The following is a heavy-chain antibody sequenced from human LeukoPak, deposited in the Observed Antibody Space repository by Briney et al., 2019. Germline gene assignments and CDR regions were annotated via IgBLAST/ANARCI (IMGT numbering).Heavy chain of an antibody. Sequence: PGGSLRLSCAASGFTFSNYAMSWVRQVPGKGLEWVSAISGSGGSTYYTDSVKGRFTISRDNSNNTLSLQMSTLRAEDMAVYYCARHATSRYYSATYDWGQGTLVTVFS. D-gene: IGHD3-22*01. CDR2: ISGSGGST. CDR3: ARHATSRYYSATYD. V-gene: IGHV3-23*01. J-gene: IGHJ4*02. CDR1: GFTFSNYA.